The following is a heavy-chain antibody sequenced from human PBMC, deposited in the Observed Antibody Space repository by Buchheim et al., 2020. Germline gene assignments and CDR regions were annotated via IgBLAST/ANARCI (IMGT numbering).Heavy chain of an antibody. CDR1: GGSISSGGYY. D-gene: IGHD5-24*01. CDR3: ARERDGYNIVRRQLYYYGMDV. CDR2: IYYSGST. V-gene: IGHV4-31*03. J-gene: IGHJ6*02. Sequence: QVQLQESGPGLVKPSQTLSLTCTVSGGSISSGGYYWSWIRQHPGKGLEWIGYIYYSGSTYYNPSLKSRVTISVDTSKNQFALKRSSVTAADTAVYYCARERDGYNIVRRQLYYYGMDVWGQGTT.